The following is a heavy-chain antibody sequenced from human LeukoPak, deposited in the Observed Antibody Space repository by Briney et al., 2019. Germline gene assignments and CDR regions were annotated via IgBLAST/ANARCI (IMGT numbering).Heavy chain of an antibody. J-gene: IGHJ5*02. CDR2: IYYSGST. CDR3: AREGAGYYYDSSGYYYNWFDP. D-gene: IGHD3-22*01. V-gene: IGHV4-38-2*02. Sequence: SETLSLTCTVSGYSISSGYYWGWIRQPPGKGLEWIGSIYYSGSTYYNPSLKSRVTISVDTSKNQFSLKLSSVTAADTAVYYCAREGAGYYYDSSGYYYNWFDPWGQGTLVTVSS. CDR1: GYSISSGYY.